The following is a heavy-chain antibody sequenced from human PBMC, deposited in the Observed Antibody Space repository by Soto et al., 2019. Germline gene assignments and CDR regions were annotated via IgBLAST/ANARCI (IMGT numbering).Heavy chain of an antibody. CDR1: GFTFGSYA. J-gene: IGHJ4*02. CDR3: AKGYSYGRGNYYFDY. CDR2: ISHDGSNK. V-gene: IGHV3-30-3*01. Sequence: QVYLVESGGGVVQPGRSLRLSCAASGFTFGSYAMHWVRQAPGKGLEWVAVISHDGSNKYYADSVKGRFTISRDKSKNTLYLQMNSLRAEDTAVYYCAKGYSYGRGNYYFDYWGQGTLVTVSS. D-gene: IGHD5-18*01.